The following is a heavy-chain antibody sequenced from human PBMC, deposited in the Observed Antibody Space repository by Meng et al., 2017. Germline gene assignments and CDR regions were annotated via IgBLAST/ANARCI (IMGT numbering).Heavy chain of an antibody. J-gene: IGHJ4*02. CDR3: TRDGYSDCSRTSCFNS. CDR2: IDTKTGNP. D-gene: IGHD2-2*01. CDR1: GYTLTSYA. Sequence: QVQLVQSGSELRKPGASVQVPCKASGYTLTSYAINWLRQAPGQGLQWMGWIDTKTGNPTYVPGFTGRLVFSLDTSVSTAYLQISGLKADDTAVYYCTRDGYSDCSRTSCFNSWGQGTLVTVSS. V-gene: IGHV7-4-1*02.